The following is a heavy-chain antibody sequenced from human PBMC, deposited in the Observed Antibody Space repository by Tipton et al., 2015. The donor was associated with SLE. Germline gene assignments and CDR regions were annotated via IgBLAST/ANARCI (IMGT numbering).Heavy chain of an antibody. Sequence: GSLRLSCAVYGGSFSGYYWSWIRQPPGKGLEWIGEINHSGSTNYNPSLKSRVTISVDTSKNQFSLKLSSVTAADTAVYYCAREYGKIWGQGTLVTVSS. CDR1: GGSFSGYY. CDR2: INHSGST. D-gene: IGHD1-1*01. J-gene: IGHJ4*02. V-gene: IGHV4-34*01. CDR3: AREYGKI.